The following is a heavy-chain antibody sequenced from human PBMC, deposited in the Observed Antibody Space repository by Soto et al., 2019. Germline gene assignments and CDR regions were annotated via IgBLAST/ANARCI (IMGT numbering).Heavy chain of an antibody. CDR2: LSANGGEV. D-gene: IGHD4-17*01. V-gene: IGHV3-7*01. J-gene: IGHJ5*02. CDR3: AIKTSLLLS. CDR1: GFIFSDSW. Sequence: ERTLRFSCAASGFIFSDSWMNWVRQASGKGLEWVAYLSANGGEVNYVDSVKCRFTISRDNARNSLYLQMNSLRAEDTAVYYSAIKTSLLLSWRQETLRAVSS.